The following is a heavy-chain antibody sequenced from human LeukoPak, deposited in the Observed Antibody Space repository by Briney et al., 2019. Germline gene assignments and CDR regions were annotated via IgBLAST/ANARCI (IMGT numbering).Heavy chain of an antibody. D-gene: IGHD4-23*01. CDR2: ISPNSGGT. J-gene: IGHJ4*02. CDR3: ARNYGGNSKFFDN. V-gene: IGHV1-2*02. Sequence: GASMKVSCKASGYTFTAYYMHWVRQAPGQGLEWMGWISPNSGGTNYAQNFQGRVTMTRDRSISTAYMELSGLRSDDTAVYYCARNYGGNSKFFDNWGQGTLVTVSS. CDR1: GYTFTAYY.